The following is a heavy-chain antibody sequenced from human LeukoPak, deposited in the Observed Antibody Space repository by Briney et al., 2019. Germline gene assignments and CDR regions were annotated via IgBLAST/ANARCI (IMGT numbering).Heavy chain of an antibody. J-gene: IGHJ4*02. CDR3: AKDYSGYHYRGADY. D-gene: IGHD3-22*01. CDR2: ISSSGSTI. V-gene: IGHV3-11*01. Sequence: GGSLRLSCAASGFTFSDYYMSWIRQAPGKGLEWVSYISSSGSTIYYADSVKGRFTISRDNAKNSLYLQMNSLRAEDTAVYFCAKDYSGYHYRGADYWGPGTLVTVSS. CDR1: GFTFSDYY.